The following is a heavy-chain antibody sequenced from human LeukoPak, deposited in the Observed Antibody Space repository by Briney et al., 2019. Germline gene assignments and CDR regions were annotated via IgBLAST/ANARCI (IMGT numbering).Heavy chain of an antibody. Sequence: ASVKVSCKASGGTFNNFAISWVRQAPGQGLEWVGGIIPMSGTANYAQKFQGRVTITADESTSTAYMELSSLRSEDTAICYCASPVKYYDTWSGYPPFDYWGQGTLVTVSS. J-gene: IGHJ4*02. CDR2: IIPMSGTA. D-gene: IGHD3-3*01. CDR3: ASPVKYYDTWSGYPPFDY. CDR1: GGTFNNFA. V-gene: IGHV1-69*13.